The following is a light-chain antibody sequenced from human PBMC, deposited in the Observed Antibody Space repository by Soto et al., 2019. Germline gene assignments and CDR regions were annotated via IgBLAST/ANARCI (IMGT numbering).Light chain of an antibody. J-gene: IGKJ4*01. Sequence: AIQLTQSPYSLSASVGDRVTITCRASQGISSALARYQQQPGKAPKLLIYDASSLESGVPSRFSGGGSGTDFTLTINSLQPEDFATYYCQQFNSYPLTFGGGTTVEIK. CDR2: DAS. CDR1: QGISSA. CDR3: QQFNSYPLT. V-gene: IGKV1-13*02.